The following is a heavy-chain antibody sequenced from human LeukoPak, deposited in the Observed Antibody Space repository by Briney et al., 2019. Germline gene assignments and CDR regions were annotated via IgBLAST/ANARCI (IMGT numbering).Heavy chain of an antibody. Sequence: SETLSLTCTVSGYSISSGYYWGWIRQPPGKGLEWIGSIYHSGSTYYNPSLKSRVTISVDTSKNQFSLKLSSATAADTAVYYCARVKCTNGVCYFDYWGQGTLVTVSS. CDR2: IYHSGST. CDR1: GYSISSGYY. J-gene: IGHJ4*02. CDR3: ARVKCTNGVCYFDY. D-gene: IGHD2-8*01. V-gene: IGHV4-38-2*02.